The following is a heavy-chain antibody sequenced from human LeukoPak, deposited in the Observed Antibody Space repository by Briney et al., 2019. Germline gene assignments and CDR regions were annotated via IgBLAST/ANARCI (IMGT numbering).Heavy chain of an antibody. Sequence: SQTLSLTCAISGDSVSSNSAAWNWIRQSPSRGLEWLGRTYYRSTWYNDYAVSVQSRITIHPDTSKNQFSLQLNSLTPEDTAVYSCARERGSPTWFDYWGQGTLVTVSS. D-gene: IGHD1-26*01. CDR2: TYYRSTWYN. CDR1: GDSVSSNSAA. V-gene: IGHV6-1*01. CDR3: ARERGSPTWFDY. J-gene: IGHJ4*02.